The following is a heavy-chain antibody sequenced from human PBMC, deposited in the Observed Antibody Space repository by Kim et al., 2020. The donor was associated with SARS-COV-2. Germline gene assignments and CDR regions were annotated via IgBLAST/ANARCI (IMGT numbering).Heavy chain of an antibody. CDR3: AAGEFSGYVDN. CDR1: GYSFTNYW. J-gene: IGHJ4*02. D-gene: IGHD3-22*01. CDR2: IYPDDSDT. Sequence: GESLKISCKGSGYSFTNYWIAWVRQMPGKGLEWMGIIYPDDSDTRYSPSFQGQVTISVDKSISTAYLQWGSLKASDTAMYYCAAGEFSGYVDNWGQGTLVTVSS. V-gene: IGHV5-51*01.